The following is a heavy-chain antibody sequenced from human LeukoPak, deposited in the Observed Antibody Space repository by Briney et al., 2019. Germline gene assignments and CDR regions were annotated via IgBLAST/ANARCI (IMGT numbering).Heavy chain of an antibody. J-gene: IGHJ4*02. CDR2: INHSGST. CDR1: GGSFSGYY. Sequence: PSETLSLTCAVYGGSFSGYYWSWIRQPPGKGLEWIGEINHSGSTNYNPSLKSRVTISVDTSKNQFSLKLSSVTAADTAVYYCARVPYYYDGIDYWGQGTLVTVSS. V-gene: IGHV4-34*01. D-gene: IGHD3-22*01. CDR3: ARVPYYYDGIDY.